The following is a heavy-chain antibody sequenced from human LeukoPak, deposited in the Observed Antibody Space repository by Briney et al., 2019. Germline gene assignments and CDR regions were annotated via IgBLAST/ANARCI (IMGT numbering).Heavy chain of an antibody. Sequence: PGGSLRLSCAASGFTFSSYALSWVRQAPGKGLEWVSAISGSGGSTYYADSVKGRFTISRDNSKNTLYLQMNSLRAEETAVYYCAKASGYSSGWYWFDPWGQGTLVTVSS. CDR3: AKASGYSSGWYWFDP. V-gene: IGHV3-23*01. CDR2: ISGSGGST. CDR1: GFTFSSYA. J-gene: IGHJ5*02. D-gene: IGHD6-19*01.